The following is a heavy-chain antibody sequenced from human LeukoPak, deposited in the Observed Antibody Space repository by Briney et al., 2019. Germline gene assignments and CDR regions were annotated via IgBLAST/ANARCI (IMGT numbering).Heavy chain of an antibody. CDR1: GFTFSSYA. J-gene: IGHJ4*02. Sequence: GRSLRLSCAASGFTFSSYAMHWVRQAPGKGLEWVAVISYDGSNKYYADSVKGRFTISRDNSKNTLYLQMNSLRAEDTAVYYCARVFAPTRSSMAYSGRFDYWGQGTLVTVSS. D-gene: IGHD1-26*01. CDR3: ARVFAPTRSSMAYSGRFDY. V-gene: IGHV3-30-3*01. CDR2: ISYDGSNK.